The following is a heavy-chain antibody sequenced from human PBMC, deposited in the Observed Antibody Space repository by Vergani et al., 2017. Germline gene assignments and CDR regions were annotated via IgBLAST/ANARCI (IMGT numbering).Heavy chain of an antibody. CDR3: AKEDDSSGYHRPGAFDI. J-gene: IGHJ3*02. V-gene: IGHV3-23*01. CDR1: GFTFSSYA. D-gene: IGHD3-22*01. CDR2: ISGSGGST. Sequence: EVQLLESGGGLVQPGGSLRLSCAASGFTFSSYAMSWVRQAPGKGLEWVSAISGSGGSTYYADSVKGRFTISRDNSKNTLYLQMNSLRAEDTAVYYSAKEDDSSGYHRPGAFDIWGQGTMVTVSS.